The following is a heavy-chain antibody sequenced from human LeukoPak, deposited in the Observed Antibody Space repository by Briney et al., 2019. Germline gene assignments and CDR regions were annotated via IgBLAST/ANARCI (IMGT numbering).Heavy chain of an antibody. V-gene: IGHV3-7*01. J-gene: IGHJ4*02. CDR2: IKQDGSEK. D-gene: IGHD6-19*01. CDR3: ARDPTVDGTGIDY. CDR1: GFTFSSYW. Sequence: GGSLRLSCAASGFTFSSYWMSWVRQAPGKGLEWVANIKQDGSEKYYADSVKGRFTISRDNAKNSLYLQMNSLRAEDTAVYYCARDPTVDGTGIDYWGQGTLVTVSS.